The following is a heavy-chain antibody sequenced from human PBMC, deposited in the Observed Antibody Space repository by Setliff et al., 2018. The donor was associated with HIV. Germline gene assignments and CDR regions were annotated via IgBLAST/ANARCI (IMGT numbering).Heavy chain of an antibody. D-gene: IGHD3-3*01. V-gene: IGHV1-3*01. J-gene: IGHJ6*02. CDR3: ARLRVLQLLEWSNYYYYGLDV. CDR1: GFTFTNYA. Sequence: ASVKVSCKASGFTFTNYAIHWVRQAPGQRLEWLGWINAGDDNPKYSQKFQDRVTITRDTSASTAYMELSSLISEDTAVYYCARLRVLQLLEWSNYYYYGLDVWAKGPRSPSP. CDR2: INAGDDNP.